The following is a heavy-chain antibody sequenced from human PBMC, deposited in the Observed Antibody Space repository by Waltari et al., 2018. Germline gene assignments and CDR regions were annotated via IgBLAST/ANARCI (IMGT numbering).Heavy chain of an antibody. V-gene: IGHV1-8*01. Sequence: QVQLVQSGAEVKKPGASVKVSCKASGYTFTSYDINWVRPATGQGLEWMGWMNPNSGNTGYAQKFQGRVTMTRNTSISTAYMELSSLRSEDTAVYYCARGTVTTNGLQLDYWGQGTLVTVSS. CDR3: ARGTVTTNGLQLDY. CDR1: GYTFTSYD. CDR2: MNPNSGNT. J-gene: IGHJ4*02. D-gene: IGHD4-17*01.